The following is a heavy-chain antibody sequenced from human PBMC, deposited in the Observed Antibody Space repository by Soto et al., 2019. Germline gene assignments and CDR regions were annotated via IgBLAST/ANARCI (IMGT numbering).Heavy chain of an antibody. Sequence: SVKVSCKASGFTFTSSAMQWVRQARGQRLEWIGWIVVGSGNTNYAQKFQERVTITRDMSTSTAYMELSSLRSEDTAVHYCAADWYYYDSSGSPGAFDIWGQATMVTVSS. D-gene: IGHD3-22*01. V-gene: IGHV1-58*02. J-gene: IGHJ3*02. CDR2: IVVGSGNT. CDR3: AADWYYYDSSGSPGAFDI. CDR1: GFTFTSSA.